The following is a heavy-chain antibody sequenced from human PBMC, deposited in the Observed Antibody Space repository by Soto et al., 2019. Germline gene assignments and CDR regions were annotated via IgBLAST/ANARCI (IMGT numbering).Heavy chain of an antibody. J-gene: IGHJ6*03. V-gene: IGHV3-30*18. CDR2: ISYDRSEK. CDR3: AKAGEEQLLDYYYYMDV. Sequence: QVQLVESGGGVVQPGRSLRLSCAASGFTFSSYVMHWVRQAPGKGLEWVTLISYDRSEKYYADCVRGRFTIPRDNSKNTLYLQMSSLRAEDTAVYYCAKAGEEQLLDYYYYMDVCGKGTTVTVSS. D-gene: IGHD2-2*01. CDR1: GFTFSSYV.